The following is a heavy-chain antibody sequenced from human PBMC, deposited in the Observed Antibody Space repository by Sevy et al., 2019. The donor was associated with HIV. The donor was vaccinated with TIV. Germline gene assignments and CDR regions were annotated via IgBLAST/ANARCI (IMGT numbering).Heavy chain of an antibody. Sequence: SETLSLICAVSGGSISSSTYYWGWIRQPPGKGLEWIGSIYYTGNAYYNPSLESRVSISLDTSKNQFSLKLSSVTAADTAVYYCAKLPRTYYYYYIDVWGKGTTVTVSS. CDR2: IYYTGNA. J-gene: IGHJ6*03. CDR1: GGSISSSTYY. CDR3: AKLPRTYYYYYIDV. V-gene: IGHV4-39*01.